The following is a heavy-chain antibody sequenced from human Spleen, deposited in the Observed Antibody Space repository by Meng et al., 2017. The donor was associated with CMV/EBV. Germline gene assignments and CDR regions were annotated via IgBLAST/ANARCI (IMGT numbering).Heavy chain of an antibody. CDR3: ARTPAYCGGDCYSGGWFDP. CDR1: SRGDYY. D-gene: IGHD2-21*01. V-gene: IGHV4-30-4*06. J-gene: IGHJ5*02. CDR2: IYYSGST. Sequence: SRGDYYWSWVRQHPGKGMEWIGYIYYSGSTYYNPSLKSRVTISVDTSKNQFSLKLSSVTAADTAVYYCARTPAYCGGDCYSGGWFDPWGQGTLVTVSS.